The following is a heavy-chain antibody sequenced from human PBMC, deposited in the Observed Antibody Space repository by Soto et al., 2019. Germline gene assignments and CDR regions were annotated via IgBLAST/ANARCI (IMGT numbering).Heavy chain of an antibody. CDR2: IYYSGST. CDR1: GGSISSGDYY. D-gene: IGHD5-18*01. J-gene: IGHJ4*02. Sequence: PSETLSLTCTVSGGSISSGDYYWRWIRQPPGKGLEWIGYIYYSGSTYYNPSLKSRVTISVDTSKNQFSLKLSSVTAADTAVYYCARVDTAMADCFDYWGQGTLVTVSS. V-gene: IGHV4-30-4*01. CDR3: ARVDTAMADCFDY.